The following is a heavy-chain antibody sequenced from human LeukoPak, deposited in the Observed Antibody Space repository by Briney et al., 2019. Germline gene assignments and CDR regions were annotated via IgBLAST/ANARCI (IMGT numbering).Heavy chain of an antibody. V-gene: IGHV3-30-3*01. D-gene: IGHD2-2*01. CDR1: GFTFRSYA. Sequence: GESLRLSCAASGFTFRSYAMHWVRQAPGKGLEWVAVISYDGSNKYYADSVKGRFTISRDNAKNSLYLQMDSLRAEDTAFYYCAKDITEYPRDAFDIWGQGAMVTVSS. J-gene: IGHJ3*02. CDR2: ISYDGSNK. CDR3: AKDITEYPRDAFDI.